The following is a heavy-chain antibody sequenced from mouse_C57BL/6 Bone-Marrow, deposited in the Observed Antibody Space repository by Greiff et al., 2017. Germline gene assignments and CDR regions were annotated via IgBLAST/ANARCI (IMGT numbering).Heavy chain of an antibody. J-gene: IGHJ2*01. CDR2: MDPEIGDT. CDR1: GFNIKDDY. CDR3: SSFDGNYFDF. D-gene: IGHD2-3*01. Sequence: VQLKESGAELVRPGASVKLSCTASGFNIKDDYIHWVKQRPEQGLEWIGWMDPEIGDTEYASKFQGKATITSDTSSNTAYLQLNSLTSEDTAVYYCSSFDGNYFDFWGQGTPLTVAS. V-gene: IGHV14-4*01.